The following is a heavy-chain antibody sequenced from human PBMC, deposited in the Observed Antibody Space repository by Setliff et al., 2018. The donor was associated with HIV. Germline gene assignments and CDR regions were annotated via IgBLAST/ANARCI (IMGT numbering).Heavy chain of an antibody. V-gene: IGHV3-30*02. CDR1: GFTFSHYG. D-gene: IGHD6-13*01. J-gene: IGHJ4*02. CDR3: AKDLPVSNWYRYGLDY. CDR2: IRYDGSNK. Sequence: PGGSLRLSCAASGFTFSHYGMYWVRQAPGKGLEWVAFIRYDGSNKYYADSVKGRFTISRDNSKNTLYLQMNSLRAEDTAMYYCAKDLPVSNWYRYGLDYWGQGTLVTVSS.